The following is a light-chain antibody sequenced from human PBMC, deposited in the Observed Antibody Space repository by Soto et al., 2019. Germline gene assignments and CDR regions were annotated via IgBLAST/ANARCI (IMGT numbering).Light chain of an antibody. CDR2: EVS. CDR3: SSFTRSNTWV. Sequence: QSAVTQPASVSGSPGHSITISCTGTNSDVGGYSYVSWFQQHPGKAPKLIIYEVSNRPSGVSIRFSGSKSGNTASLTVSGLQAEDEADYYCSSFTRSNTWVIGGGTKLTVL. J-gene: IGLJ3*02. CDR1: NSDVGGYSY. V-gene: IGLV2-14*01.